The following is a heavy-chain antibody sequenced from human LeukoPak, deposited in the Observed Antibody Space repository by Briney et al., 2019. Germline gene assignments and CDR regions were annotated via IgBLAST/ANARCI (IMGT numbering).Heavy chain of an antibody. V-gene: IGHV3-23*01. CDR3: AKDPDYGDDY. CDR2: ISNSGGST. D-gene: IGHD4-17*01. Sequence: PGGSLRLSCAASGFTFSNYAMSWVRQAPGKGLGWVSAISNSGGSTYYADSVKGRSTISRDNSKNTLYLQMNNLRAEDTAVYYCAKDPDYGDDYWGQGTLVTVSS. J-gene: IGHJ4*02. CDR1: GFTFSNYA.